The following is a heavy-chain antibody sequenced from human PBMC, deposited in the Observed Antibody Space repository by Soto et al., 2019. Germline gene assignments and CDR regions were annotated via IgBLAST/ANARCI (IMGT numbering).Heavy chain of an antibody. CDR2: IFTGGST. CDR3: ARDRYSSGWLDAFDI. Sequence: EVQLVESGGGLVQPGGSLRLSCAPSGFTVSSNYMSWVRQAPGKGLEWVSVIFTGGSTYYADSVKGRFTISRHSSKNTVYLQMNSLRAEDTAVYYCARDRYSSGWLDAFDIWGQGTMVTVSS. D-gene: IGHD6-19*01. J-gene: IGHJ3*02. V-gene: IGHV3-53*04. CDR1: GFTVSSNY.